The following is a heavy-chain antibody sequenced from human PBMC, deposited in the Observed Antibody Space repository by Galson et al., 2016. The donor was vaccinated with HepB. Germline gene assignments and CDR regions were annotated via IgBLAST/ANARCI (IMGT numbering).Heavy chain of an antibody. CDR2: IYYSGGST. Sequence: LSLTCTVSGVSLSSYYWSWIRQPPGKGLEWIGYIYYSGGSTNYKPSLKSRVTISGDTLKNQFSLKLSSVTAADTAVYFCARVRIAVAENSSFFDSWGQGTLVTVSS. D-gene: IGHD6-19*01. CDR3: ARVRIAVAENSSFFDS. V-gene: IGHV4-59*01. CDR1: GVSLSSYY. J-gene: IGHJ4*02.